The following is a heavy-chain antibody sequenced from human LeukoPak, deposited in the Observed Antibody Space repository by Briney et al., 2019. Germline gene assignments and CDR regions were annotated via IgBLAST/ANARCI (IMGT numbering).Heavy chain of an antibody. V-gene: IGHV3-48*02. J-gene: IGHJ4*02. D-gene: IGHD1-1*01. CDR2: ISSRSSTI. CDR1: GFTFSSYA. Sequence: GGSLRLSCAASGFTFSSYAMTWVRQAPGKGLEWVSYISSRSSTIYYTDSVKGRFTVSRDNAKNSLNLQMNSLRDEDTAVYYCARHMTTEYYFDYWGQGTLVTVSS. CDR3: ARHMTTEYYFDY.